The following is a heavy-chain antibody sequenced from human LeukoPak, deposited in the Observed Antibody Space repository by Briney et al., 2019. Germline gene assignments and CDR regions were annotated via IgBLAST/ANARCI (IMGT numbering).Heavy chain of an antibody. CDR3: AKSTQGLLDY. J-gene: IGHJ4*02. V-gene: IGHV3-23*01. Sequence: GGSLRLSCAASGFTFSSYALSWVRQAPGKGLEWVSAITASGGSTYYADSVKGRFTISRDNSKNTLYLQMNSLRAEDTAVYYCAKSTQGLLDYWGQGTLVTASS. CDR2: ITASGGST. D-gene: IGHD2-15*01. CDR1: GFTFSSYA.